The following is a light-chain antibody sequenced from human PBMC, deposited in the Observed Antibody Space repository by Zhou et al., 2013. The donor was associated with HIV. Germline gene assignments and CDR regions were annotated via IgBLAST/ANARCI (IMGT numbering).Light chain of an antibody. CDR3: QVRFNWPPDVT. J-gene: IGKJ4*01. Sequence: EIVLTQSPATLSLSPGERATLSCRASQDVADKVAWYQQKGSQPPRLVIFDASHRATDIPARFSGSGSGTDFTLTVDRLDPEDFAIYYCQVRFNWPPDVTFGGGPRWRS. CDR1: QDVADK. V-gene: IGKV3-11*01. CDR2: DAS.